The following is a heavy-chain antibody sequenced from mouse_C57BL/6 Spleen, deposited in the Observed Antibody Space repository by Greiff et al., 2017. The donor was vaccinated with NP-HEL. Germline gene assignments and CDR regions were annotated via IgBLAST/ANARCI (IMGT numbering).Heavy chain of an antibody. CDR3: ARANYDYDLAWFAY. Sequence: VPLQQPGAELVKPGASVKLSCKASGYTLTSYWMHRVKQRPGRGLGGIGRIDPNSGGTKYNEKFKSKATLTVDKPSSTAYMQLSSLTSEDSAVYYCARANYDYDLAWFAYWGQGTLVTVSA. V-gene: IGHV1-72*01. J-gene: IGHJ3*01. CDR2: IDPNSGGT. D-gene: IGHD2-4*01. CDR1: GYTLTSYW.